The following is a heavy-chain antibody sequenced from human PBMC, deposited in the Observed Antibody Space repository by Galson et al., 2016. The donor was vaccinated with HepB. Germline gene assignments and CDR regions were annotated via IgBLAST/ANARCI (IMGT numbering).Heavy chain of an antibody. D-gene: IGHD2/OR15-2a*01. CDR3: SRDRHRLSQNTVIGL. V-gene: IGHV3-53*01. Sequence: SLRLSCAASGFTVSNNYMKWVRQAPGKGLEWVSLIYSNGDTRYADSVKGRFTTSRDNFKNTVYLHMNNLRAEDTAMYYCSRDRHRLSQNTVIGLWGQGTLVTASS. J-gene: IGHJ4*02. CDR2: IYSNGDT. CDR1: GFTVSNNY.